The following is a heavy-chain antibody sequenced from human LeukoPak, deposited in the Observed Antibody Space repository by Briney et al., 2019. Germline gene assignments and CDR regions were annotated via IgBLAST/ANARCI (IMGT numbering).Heavy chain of an antibody. D-gene: IGHD1-26*01. Sequence: GESLKISCKGSGYSFTSYWIGWVRQMPGKGLEWMGIIYPGDSDTRYSPSFQGQVTISADKSISTAYLQVSSLQASDTAMYYCARQVGATPPYYYYYMDVWGKGTTVTVSS. CDR1: GYSFTSYW. CDR3: ARQVGATPPYYYYYMDV. CDR2: IYPGDSDT. J-gene: IGHJ6*03. V-gene: IGHV5-51*01.